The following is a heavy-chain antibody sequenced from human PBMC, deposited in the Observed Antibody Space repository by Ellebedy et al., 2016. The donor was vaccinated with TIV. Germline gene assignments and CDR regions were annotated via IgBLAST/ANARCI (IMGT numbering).Heavy chain of an antibody. CDR2: INAGNGNT. Sequence: AASVTVSCKASRYTFSRYALHWARQPPGQRLEWMGWINAGNGNTKYSQKFQGRVTITRDTSASTAYMELSSLRSEDTAVYYCASETTVTRTFDYWGQGTLVSVSS. J-gene: IGHJ4*02. CDR3: ASETTVTRTFDY. D-gene: IGHD4-17*01. V-gene: IGHV1-3*01. CDR1: RYTFSRYA.